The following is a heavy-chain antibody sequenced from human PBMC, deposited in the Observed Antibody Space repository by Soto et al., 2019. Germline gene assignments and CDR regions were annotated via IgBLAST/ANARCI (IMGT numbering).Heavy chain of an antibody. CDR3: ARHFPIGNNWNYFDY. V-gene: IGHV4-59*01. CDR1: GGSISTYY. D-gene: IGHD1-1*01. Sequence: SETLSLTCSVSGGSISTYYWVWIRQPPGKGLEWIGYIFYNGKTNYNPSLESRVSISVDTSKKQFSLKLSSVTAADTAVYYCARHFPIGNNWNYFDYWGQGTLVTVSS. J-gene: IGHJ4*02. CDR2: IFYNGKT.